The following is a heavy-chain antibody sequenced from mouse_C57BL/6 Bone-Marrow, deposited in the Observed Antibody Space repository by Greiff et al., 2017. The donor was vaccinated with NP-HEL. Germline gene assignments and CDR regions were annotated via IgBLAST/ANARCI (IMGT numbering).Heavy chain of an antibody. J-gene: IGHJ3*01. D-gene: IGHD1-1*01. CDR3: ARDYYGSKVAY. CDR2: ISDGGSYT. V-gene: IGHV5-4*01. CDR1: GFTFSSYA. Sequence: DVHLVESGGGLVKPGGSLKLSCAASGFTFSSYAMSWVRQTPEKRLEWVATISDGGSYTYYPDNVKGRFTISRDNAKNNLYLQMSHLKSEDTSMYYCARDYYGSKVAYWGQGTLVTVSA.